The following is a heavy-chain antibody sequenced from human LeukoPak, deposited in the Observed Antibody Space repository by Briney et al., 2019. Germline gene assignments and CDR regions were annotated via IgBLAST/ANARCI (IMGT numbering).Heavy chain of an antibody. CDR3: ARDKCKVGAIYSFQH. Sequence: ASVKVSCKASGYTFTGYYMHWVRQAPGQGLEGMGWINPNSGGTNYAQKFQGRVTMTRDTSISTAYMELSRLRSDDTAVYYCARDKCKVGAIYSFQHWGQGTLVTVSS. CDR2: INPNSGGT. CDR1: GYTFTGYY. D-gene: IGHD1-26*01. V-gene: IGHV1-2*02. J-gene: IGHJ1*01.